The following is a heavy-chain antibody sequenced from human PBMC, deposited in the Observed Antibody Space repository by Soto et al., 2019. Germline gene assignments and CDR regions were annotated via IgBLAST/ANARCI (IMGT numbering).Heavy chain of an antibody. V-gene: IGHV1-69*02. D-gene: IGHD3-10*01. Sequence: QVQLVQSGAEVKSAGSSVKVSCKASGDTFNFYSINWVRQAPGLGLEWVGRVNPILSMSNYAQRFQGRVTRTADKSTGTSYMELRSLISEDTAIYYCASNYGSGYRAFASWGQGALVTVSS. CDR2: VNPILSMS. CDR1: GDTFNFYS. CDR3: ASNYGSGYRAFAS. J-gene: IGHJ4*02.